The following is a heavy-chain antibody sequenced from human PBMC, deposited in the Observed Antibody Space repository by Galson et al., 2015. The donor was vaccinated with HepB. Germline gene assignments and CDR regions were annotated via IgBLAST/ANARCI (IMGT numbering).Heavy chain of an antibody. CDR2: IYWDDDK. V-gene: IGHV2-5*02. J-gene: IGHJ4*02. Sequence: PALVKPTQTLTLTCTFSGFSLSTSGVGVGWIRQPPGKALEWLALIYWDDDKRYSPSLKSRLTITKDTSKNQVVLTMTNMDPVDTATYYCAHRRGFRMAAYFDYWGQGTLVTVSS. CDR1: GFSLSTSGVG. D-gene: IGHD5-24*01. CDR3: AHRRGFRMAAYFDY.